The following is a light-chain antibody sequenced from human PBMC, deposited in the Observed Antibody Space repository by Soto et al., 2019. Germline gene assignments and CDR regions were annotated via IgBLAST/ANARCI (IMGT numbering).Light chain of an antibody. V-gene: IGKV3-20*01. J-gene: IGKJ2*01. Sequence: EIVLTQSPGTLSLSPGERATLSCRATQSIGNSYLAWYQHKPGQAPRLLIYDTSGRATGVPDRFSGSGSGTDFTLTISRLEPEDFAVYYCQKYSSSAYTFGQGTKLGSN. CDR1: QSIGNSY. CDR3: QKYSSSAYT. CDR2: DTS.